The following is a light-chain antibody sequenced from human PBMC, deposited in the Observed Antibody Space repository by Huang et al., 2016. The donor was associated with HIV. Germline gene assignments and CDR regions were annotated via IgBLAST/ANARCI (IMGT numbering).Light chain of an antibody. CDR2: DTS. Sequence: EIELTQSPATLLVSPGERATLSCRASQGLSGRLAWYQQKPGQTPRLLIYDTSTRTDGVPASFSGSGSGTEYTLTISSLQSEDLAVYYCQQSNNWPLTFGGGTKVQIK. CDR3: QQSNNWPLT. CDR1: QGLSGR. J-gene: IGKJ4*01. V-gene: IGKV3-15*01.